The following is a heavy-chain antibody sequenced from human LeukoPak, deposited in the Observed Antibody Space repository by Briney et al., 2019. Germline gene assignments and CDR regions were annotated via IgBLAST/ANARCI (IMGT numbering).Heavy chain of an antibody. CDR1: GGSFSGYY. V-gene: IGHV4-34*01. D-gene: IGHD3-3*01. CDR2: INHSGST. CDR3: AREFSFWSGYYSNYYYYYYMDV. J-gene: IGHJ6*03. Sequence: SETLSLTCAVYGGSFSGYYWSWIRQPPGKGLEWIGEINHSGSTNYNPSLKSRVTISVDTSKNQFSLKLSSVTAADTAVYYCAREFSFWSGYYSNYYYYYYMDVWGKGTTVTVSS.